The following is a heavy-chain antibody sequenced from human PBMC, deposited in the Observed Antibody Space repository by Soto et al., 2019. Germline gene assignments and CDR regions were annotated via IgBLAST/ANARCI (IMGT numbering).Heavy chain of an antibody. D-gene: IGHD4-17*01. CDR2: INSDGSST. Sequence: GGSLRLSCAASGFTFSSYWMHWVRQAPGKGLVWVSRINSDGSSTSYADSVKGRFTISRDNAKNTLYLQMNSLRAEDTAVYYCAKEGGDYASLFDYWGQGTLVTVSS. V-gene: IGHV3-74*01. CDR1: GFTFSSYW. CDR3: AKEGGDYASLFDY. J-gene: IGHJ4*02.